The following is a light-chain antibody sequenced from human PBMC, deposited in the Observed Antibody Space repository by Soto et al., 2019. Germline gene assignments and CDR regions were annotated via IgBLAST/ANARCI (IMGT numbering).Light chain of an antibody. CDR3: SSYTSRSTLGV. CDR2: DVS. Sequence: QSALTQPASVSGSPGQSITISCTGTNSDIGGYNYVSWYQQHPGKAPKLMIYDVSNRPSGVSYRFSGSKSGNTASLTISGLQADDEADYYGSSYTSRSTLGVFGGGTKLTVL. V-gene: IGLV2-14*03. CDR1: NSDIGGYNY. J-gene: IGLJ2*01.